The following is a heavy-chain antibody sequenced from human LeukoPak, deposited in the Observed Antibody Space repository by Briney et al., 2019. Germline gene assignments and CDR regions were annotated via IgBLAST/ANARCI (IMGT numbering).Heavy chain of an antibody. D-gene: IGHD3-22*01. Sequence: GRSLRLSCAASGFTFSSYGMHWVRQAPGKGLEWVAVISYDGSNKYYADSVKGRFTISRDDSKNTLYLQMNSLRAEDTAVYYCAKDRRYDSSGYLRYWGQGTLATVSS. J-gene: IGHJ4*02. CDR1: GFTFSSYG. CDR2: ISYDGSNK. V-gene: IGHV3-30*18. CDR3: AKDRRYDSSGYLRY.